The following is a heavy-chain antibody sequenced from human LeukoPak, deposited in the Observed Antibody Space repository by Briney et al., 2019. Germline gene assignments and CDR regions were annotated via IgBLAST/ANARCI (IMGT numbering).Heavy chain of an antibody. CDR3: ARLEFDVLTGYYEAPDY. J-gene: IGHJ4*02. CDR1: GDSLINFY. D-gene: IGHD3-9*01. CDR2: IYYSGTT. V-gene: IGHV4-59*08. Sequence: SETLSLTCTVSGDSLINFYWSWIRQPPGKGLEWIGYIYYSGTTNYNPSLKSRVTMSVDTSKNQFSLKLRSVTAADTAVYYCARLEFDVLTGYYEAPDYWGQGTLVTVSS.